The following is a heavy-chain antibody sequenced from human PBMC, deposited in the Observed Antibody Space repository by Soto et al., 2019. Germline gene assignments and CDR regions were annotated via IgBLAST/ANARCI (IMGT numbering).Heavy chain of an antibody. D-gene: IGHD3-10*01. CDR3: AHAYGWRSLY. CDR2: IYWDDSK. V-gene: IGHV2-5*02. J-gene: IGHJ4*02. Sequence: QITLKESGPTLVKPTQTLTLTCTFSGFSLTTDRVGVGWIRQPPGEALEWLAVIYWDDSKTYRPSLESRLTITMDTSKNQVALTMTNMDSLDTATYYCAHAYGWRSLYWGQGTLVTVSS. CDR1: GFSLTTDRVG.